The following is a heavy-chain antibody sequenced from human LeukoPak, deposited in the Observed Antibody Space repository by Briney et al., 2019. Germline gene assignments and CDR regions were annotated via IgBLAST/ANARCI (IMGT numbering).Heavy chain of an antibody. J-gene: IGHJ4*02. D-gene: IGHD6-19*01. CDR3: VKGKGIAVTSLDY. CDR2: ISRNGGST. Sequence: GGSLRLSCSASGFIFSNYAMHWGRPAPGKGLEYVSPISRNGGSTSSADSVKGRFTISRDNSKNTLYLQMSSLRAEDTAVYYCVKGKGIAVTSLDYWGQGTLVTVSS. V-gene: IGHV3-64D*06. CDR1: GFIFSNYA.